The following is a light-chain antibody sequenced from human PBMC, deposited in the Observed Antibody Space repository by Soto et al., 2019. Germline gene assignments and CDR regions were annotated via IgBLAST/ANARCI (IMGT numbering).Light chain of an antibody. CDR3: AAWDDSLNGYV. CDR1: SPNIGRNT. J-gene: IGLJ1*01. Sequence: QSVLTQPPSASGTPGQRVTISCSGSSPNIGRNTVSWYQQIPGTAPKLLIYSHTQRPSGVPDRFSGSRSGTSASLAISGLQSEDEADYYCAAWDDSLNGYVFGTGTKLTVL. CDR2: SHT. V-gene: IGLV1-44*01.